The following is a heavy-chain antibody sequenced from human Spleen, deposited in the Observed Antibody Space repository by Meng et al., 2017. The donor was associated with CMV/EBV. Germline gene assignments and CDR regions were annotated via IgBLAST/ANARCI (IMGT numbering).Heavy chain of an antibody. CDR1: GGSFSGYY. Sequence: SETLSLTCAVYGGSFSGYYWSRIRQPPGKGLEWIGEINHSGSTNYNPSLKSRVTISVDTSKNQFSLKLSSVTAADTAVYYCARTYYDFWSGSKRDYLDYWGQGTLVTVSS. CDR3: ARTYYDFWSGSKRDYLDY. V-gene: IGHV4-34*01. D-gene: IGHD3-3*01. CDR2: INHSGST. J-gene: IGHJ4*02.